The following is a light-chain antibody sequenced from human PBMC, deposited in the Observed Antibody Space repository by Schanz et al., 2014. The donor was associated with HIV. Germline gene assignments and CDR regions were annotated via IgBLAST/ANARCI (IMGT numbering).Light chain of an antibody. CDR1: SSXKRRNG. CDR2: DND. V-gene: IGLV1-51*01. Sequence: QSALMQPPSXXXXPGQKVXXXXXXXSSXKRRNGVPWYQQFPGAAPKLLIYDNDKRPSGIPDRFSGSKSATSATLGITGLQTGDEADYYCAACXXXXSGVVFGGGTKLTVL. J-gene: IGLJ2*01. CDR3: AACXXXXSGVV.